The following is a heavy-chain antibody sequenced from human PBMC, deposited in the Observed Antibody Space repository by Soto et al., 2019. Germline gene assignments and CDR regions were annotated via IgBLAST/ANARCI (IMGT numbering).Heavy chain of an antibody. CDR2: MSPKSVDT. D-gene: IGHD7-27*01. CDR3: AGGPPNWGFDF. J-gene: IGHJ4*02. V-gene: IGHV1-8*01. Sequence: QVQLVQSGAEVKKPGASVKVSCKASGYTFTSNDINWVRQATGQGFEWMGWMSPKSVDTGYAKKFQGRVTMTRDTSISTAYMELSSLRSEDTAVYYCAGGPPNWGFDFWGQGTLVTVPS. CDR1: GYTFTSND.